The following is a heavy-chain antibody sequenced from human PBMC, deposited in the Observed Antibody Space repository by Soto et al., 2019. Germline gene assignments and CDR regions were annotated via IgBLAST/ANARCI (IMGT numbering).Heavy chain of an antibody. CDR1: CYTFPSYG. Sequence: ASVKVSCQASCYTFPSYGISWVRQATGQGLEWMGWISAYNGNTNYAQKLQGRVTMTTDTSTSTAYMELRSLRSDDTAVYYCARDRAYIAAAGRYYYGMDGWGQGTTVTFSS. V-gene: IGHV1-18*01. J-gene: IGHJ6*02. D-gene: IGHD6-13*01. CDR3: ARDRAYIAAAGRYYYGMDG. CDR2: ISAYNGNT.